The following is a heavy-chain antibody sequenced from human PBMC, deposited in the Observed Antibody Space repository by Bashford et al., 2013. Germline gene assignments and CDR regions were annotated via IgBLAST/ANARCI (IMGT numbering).Heavy chain of an antibody. CDR2: IVVGSGNT. V-gene: IGHV1-58*02. J-gene: IGHJ6*02. Sequence: VASVKVSCKASGFTFTSSAMQWVRQARGQRLEWIGWIVVGSGNTNYAQKFQERVTITRDMSTSTAYMELSSLRSEDTAVYYCAAAASHYYYYGMDVWGQGTTVTVSS. CDR1: GFTFTSSA. CDR3: AAAASHYYYYGMDV.